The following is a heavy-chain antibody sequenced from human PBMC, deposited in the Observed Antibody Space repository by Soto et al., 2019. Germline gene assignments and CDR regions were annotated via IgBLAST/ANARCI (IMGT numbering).Heavy chain of an antibody. CDR2: INPRGLTK. J-gene: IGHJ6*02. CDR3: ATWYGNHYFGLDV. V-gene: IGHV3-48*01. D-gene: IGHD6-13*01. Sequence: GGSLRLSCAASGYSFDAYIMNWVRQAPGKGLEWVSSINPRGLTKFYADSVRGRFTISRDDASSSLFLQMNNLRAEDTAVYYCATWYGNHYFGLDVWAQGTTVTVSS. CDR1: GYSFDAYI.